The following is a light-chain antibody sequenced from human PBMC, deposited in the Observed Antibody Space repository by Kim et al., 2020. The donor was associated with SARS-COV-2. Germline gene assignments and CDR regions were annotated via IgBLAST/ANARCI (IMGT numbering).Light chain of an antibody. CDR1: SGINVGTYR. CDR3: MIWHNSAFV. CDR2: YKSDSDN. Sequence: ELTQPSSLSASPGASASLTCTLRSGINVGTYRIYWYQQKPGSPPQYLLGYKSDSDNQKGSGVPSRFSGSKDASANAGILLISGLQSEDEADYYCMIWHNSAFVFGTGTKVTVL. J-gene: IGLJ1*01. V-gene: IGLV5-45*02.